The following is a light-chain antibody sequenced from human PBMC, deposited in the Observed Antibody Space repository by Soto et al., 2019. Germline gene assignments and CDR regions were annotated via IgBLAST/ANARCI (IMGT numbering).Light chain of an antibody. J-gene: IGLJ2*01. CDR1: RSDVGGYKY. Sequence: QSALTQPASVSGSPGQSITISCTGTRSDVGGYKYVSWYQQHPGKVPKLMIYEVSNRPSGVSNRFSGSKSGNTASLTITGLQAEDEADYYCQSYDSILDGVIFGGGTKLTVL. CDR3: QSYDSILDGVI. CDR2: EVS. V-gene: IGLV2-14*01.